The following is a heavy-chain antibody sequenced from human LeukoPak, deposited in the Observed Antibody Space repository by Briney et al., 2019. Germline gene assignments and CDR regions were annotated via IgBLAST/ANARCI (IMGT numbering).Heavy chain of an antibody. D-gene: IGHD5-12*01. CDR1: GGSISSRSYY. CDR2: IYYSGST. V-gene: IGHV4-39*01. J-gene: IGHJ4*02. Sequence: PSETQSLTCTVSGGSISSRSYYWGWIRQPPGKGPEWIGSIYYSGSTYYNPSLKSRVTISVDTSKNQFSLKLSSVTAADTAVYYCARVEGGGGDSGYDYFDYWGQGTLVTVSS. CDR3: ARVEGGGGDSGYDYFDY.